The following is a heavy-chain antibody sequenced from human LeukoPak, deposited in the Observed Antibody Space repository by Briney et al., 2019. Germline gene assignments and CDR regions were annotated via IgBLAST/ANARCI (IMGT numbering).Heavy chain of an antibody. D-gene: IGHD3-16*01. CDR3: ARDGGTDWYDP. Sequence: AGGSLRLSCVASEFTISVYWMTWVRQAPGKGLEWVANIKQDGSEKTYVDSVKGRFTISRDNVKNSIFLQMNSLRVEDTAMYYCARDGGTDWYDPWGQGTLVSVSS. CDR2: IKQDGSEK. J-gene: IGHJ5*02. V-gene: IGHV3-7*01. CDR1: EFTISVYW.